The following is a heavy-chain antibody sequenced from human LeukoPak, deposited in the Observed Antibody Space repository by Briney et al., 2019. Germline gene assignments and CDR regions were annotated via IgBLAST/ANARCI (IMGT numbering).Heavy chain of an antibody. CDR1: VFTFSSYS. D-gene: IGHD1-14*01. CDR3: AKAPEDYYYYYMDV. CDR2: ISGSGGST. J-gene: IGHJ6*03. V-gene: IGHV3-23*01. Sequence: PGGSLRLSCAASVFTFSSYSMIWVRQAPGKGLEWVSAISGSGGSTYYADSVKGRFTISRDNSKNTLYLQMNSLRAEDTAVYYCAKAPEDYYYYYMDVWGKGTTVTVSS.